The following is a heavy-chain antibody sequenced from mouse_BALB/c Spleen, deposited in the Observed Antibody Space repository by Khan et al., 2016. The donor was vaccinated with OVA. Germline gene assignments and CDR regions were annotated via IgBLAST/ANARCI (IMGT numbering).Heavy chain of an antibody. Sequence: EVKLLESGPGLVKPSQSLSLTCTVTGYSITSDYAWNWIRQFPGNKLEWMGYISYSGSTNYNPSLKSRISITRETSKNQFFLQLKSLTTEDTAAYYCARRYYYGHWYFDVWGAGTTVTVSS. CDR3: ARRYYYGHWYFDV. CDR1: GYSITSDYA. V-gene: IGHV3-2*02. D-gene: IGHD1-1*01. J-gene: IGHJ1*01. CDR2: ISYSGST.